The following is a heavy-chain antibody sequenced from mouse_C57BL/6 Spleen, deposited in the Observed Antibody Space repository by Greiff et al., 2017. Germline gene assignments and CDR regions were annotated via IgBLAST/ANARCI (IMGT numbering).Heavy chain of an antibody. CDR2: IYPSDSET. CDR3: ARRTTAWYFDV. J-gene: IGHJ1*03. D-gene: IGHD1-2*01. Sequence: QVHVKQPGAELVRPGSSVKLSCKASGYTFTSYWMDWVKQRPGQGLEWIGNIYPSDSETHYNQKFKDKATLTVDKSSSTAYMQLSSLTSEDSAVYYCARRTTAWYFDVWGTGTTVTVSS. CDR1: GYTFTSYW. V-gene: IGHV1-61*01.